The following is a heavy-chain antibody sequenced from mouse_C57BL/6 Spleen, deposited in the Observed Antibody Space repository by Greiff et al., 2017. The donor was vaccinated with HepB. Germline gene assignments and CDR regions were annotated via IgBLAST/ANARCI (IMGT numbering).Heavy chain of an antibody. Sequence: QVQLQQSGPELVKPGASVKISCKASGYAFSSSWMNWVKQRPGKGLEWIGRIYPGDGDTNYNGKFKGKATLTADKSSSTAYMQLSSLTSEDSAVYFCARALLYYFDYWSQGTTLTVSS. CDR2: IYPGDGDT. V-gene: IGHV1-82*01. CDR1: GYAFSSSW. CDR3: ARALLYYFDY. J-gene: IGHJ2*01. D-gene: IGHD2-1*01.